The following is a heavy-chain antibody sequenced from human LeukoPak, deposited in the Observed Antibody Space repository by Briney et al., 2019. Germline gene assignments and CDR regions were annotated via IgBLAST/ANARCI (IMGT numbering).Heavy chain of an antibody. J-gene: IGHJ4*02. Sequence: GGSLRLSCAASGFTFSNHWMTWVRQAPGKGLEWVANINHDGSATDYVDSVKGRFTISRDNAKNSLYLQMNSLRAEDTAVYYCARGTYYYEFWGQGTLVTVSS. CDR3: ARGTYYYEF. CDR2: INHDGSAT. D-gene: IGHD3-16*01. V-gene: IGHV3-7*04. CDR1: GFTFSNHW.